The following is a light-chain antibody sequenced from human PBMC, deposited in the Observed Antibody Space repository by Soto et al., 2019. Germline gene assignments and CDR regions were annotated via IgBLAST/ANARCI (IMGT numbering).Light chain of an antibody. V-gene: IGKV3-15*01. CDR1: QSVSRK. CDR2: GAS. J-gene: IGKJ5*01. CDR3: QQYNSWPPIT. Sequence: EIVMTQSPATLSVSPGERATLSCRASQSVSRKLAWYQQKPGQAPRLLIYGASTRATGLPARFSGSGSGTEFTLTISSLQSEDFVVYYCQQYNSWPPITFGQGTRLEIK.